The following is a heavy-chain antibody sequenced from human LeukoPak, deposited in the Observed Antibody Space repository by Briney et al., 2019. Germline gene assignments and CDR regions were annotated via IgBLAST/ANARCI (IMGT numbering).Heavy chain of an antibody. D-gene: IGHD3-22*01. J-gene: IGHJ4*02. V-gene: IGHV3-11*01. CDR3: ARDVTSWDYDSSGYGY. CDR2: ISSSGSTI. CDR1: GFTFSDYY. Sequence: AGGSLRLSGAASGFTFSDYYMSWVRQAPGKGLEWVSYISSSGSTIYYADSVKGRFTISRDNAKNSLYLQMNSLRAEDTAVYYCARDVTSWDYDSSGYGYWGQGTLVTVSS.